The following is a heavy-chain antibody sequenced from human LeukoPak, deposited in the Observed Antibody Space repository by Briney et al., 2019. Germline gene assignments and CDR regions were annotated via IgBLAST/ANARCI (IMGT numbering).Heavy chain of an antibody. Sequence: SETLSPTCTVSGGSISTSNYYWGWIRQPPGKGLEWIGRIYTSGSTNYNPSLKSRVTISVDTSKNQFSLKLSSVTAADTAVYYCAREGTGGSSWYTDYWGQGTLVTVSS. CDR3: AREGTGGSSWYTDY. CDR2: IYTSGST. CDR1: GGSISTSNYY. V-gene: IGHV4-39*07. D-gene: IGHD6-13*01. J-gene: IGHJ4*02.